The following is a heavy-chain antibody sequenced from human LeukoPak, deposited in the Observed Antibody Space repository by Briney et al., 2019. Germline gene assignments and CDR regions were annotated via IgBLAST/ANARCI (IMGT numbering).Heavy chain of an antibody. CDR1: GYTFTGYY. CDR2: INPNSGGT. V-gene: IGHV1-2*02. CDR3: ARAPDIVVVPAALYYMDV. Sequence: GASVKVSCKASGYTFTGYYMHWVRQAPGQGLEWMGWINPNSGGTNYAQKFQGRVTMTRDTSISTAYMELSRLRSDDTTVYYCARAPDIVVVPAALYYMDVWGKGTTVTVSS. J-gene: IGHJ6*03. D-gene: IGHD2-2*01.